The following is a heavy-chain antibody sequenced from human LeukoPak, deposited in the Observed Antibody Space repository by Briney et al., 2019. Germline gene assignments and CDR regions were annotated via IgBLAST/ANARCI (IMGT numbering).Heavy chain of an antibody. CDR1: GGSISSYY. Sequence: SDTLSLTCTVSGGSISSYYWSWIPQPPGKGLEWIGYIYTSGSTNYNPSLKSRVTISVDTSKNQFSLKLSSVTAADTAVYYCARFGYYGSGSYYHYYYYYMDVWGKGTTVTVSS. CDR3: ARFGYYGSGSYYHYYYYYMDV. CDR2: IYTSGST. J-gene: IGHJ6*03. V-gene: IGHV4-4*09. D-gene: IGHD3-10*01.